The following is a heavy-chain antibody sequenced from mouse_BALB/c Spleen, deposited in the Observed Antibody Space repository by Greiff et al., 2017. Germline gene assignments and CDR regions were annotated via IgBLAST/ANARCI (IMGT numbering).Heavy chain of an antibody. CDR3: ASIHYYGPWFAY. V-gene: IGHV14-3*02. CDR2: IDPANGNT. D-gene: IGHD1-2*01. CDR1: GFNIKDTY. J-gene: IGHJ3*01. Sequence: EVKLMESGAELVKPGASVKLSCTASGFNIKDTYMHWVKQRPEQGLEWIGRIDPANGNTKYDPKFQGKATITADTSSNTAYLQLSSLTSEDTAVYYCASIHYYGPWFAYWGQGTLVTVSA.